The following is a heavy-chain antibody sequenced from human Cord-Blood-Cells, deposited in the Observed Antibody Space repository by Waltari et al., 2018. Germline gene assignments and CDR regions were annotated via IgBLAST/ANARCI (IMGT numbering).Heavy chain of an antibody. J-gene: IGHJ6*02. Sequence: QVTLRESGPALVKPTQTLTLTCPFSGFSLSTSGMCVSWIRQPPGKALEWLALIDWDEDKYYSTSLKTRLTISKDTSKNQVVLTMTNMDPVDTATYYCARIRTPRYSSSSNNYYYGMDVWGQGTTVTVSS. D-gene: IGHD6-6*01. V-gene: IGHV2-70*01. CDR1: GFSLSTSGMC. CDR2: IDWDEDK. CDR3: ARIRTPRYSSSSNNYYYGMDV.